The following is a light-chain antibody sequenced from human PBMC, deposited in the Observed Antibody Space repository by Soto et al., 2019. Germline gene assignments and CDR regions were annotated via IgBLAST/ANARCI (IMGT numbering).Light chain of an antibody. Sequence: IVLTQSPGTLSLSPGERATLSCRASQSVSNNYLAWYQQKPGQAPRLRIYGASNRATGIPDRFSGSGSGTDFTLTISRLEPEEFAVYYCQQYGSSGTFGQGTKVDI. J-gene: IGKJ1*01. CDR2: GAS. CDR1: QSVSNNY. CDR3: QQYGSSGT. V-gene: IGKV3-20*01.